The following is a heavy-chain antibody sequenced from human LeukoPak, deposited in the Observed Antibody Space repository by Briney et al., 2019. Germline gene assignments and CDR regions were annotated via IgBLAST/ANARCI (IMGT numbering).Heavy chain of an antibody. CDR1: GFTFSSYA. J-gene: IGHJ4*02. CDR3: AKEIRQPTYSGSYLIRGFWDY. D-gene: IGHD1-26*01. Sequence: GGSLRLSCAASGFTFSSYAMSWVRQAPVKGLEWVSAISGSGGSTYYADSVKGRFTISRDNSKNTLYLQMNSLRAEDTAVYYCAKEIRQPTYSGSYLIRGFWDYWGQGTLVTVSS. CDR2: ISGSGGST. V-gene: IGHV3-23*01.